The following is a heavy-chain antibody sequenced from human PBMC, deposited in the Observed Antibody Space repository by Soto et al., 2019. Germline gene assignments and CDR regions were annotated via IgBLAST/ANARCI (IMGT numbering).Heavy chain of an antibody. Sequence: GGSLRLSCAASGFTFSSYGMHWVRQAPGKGLEWVAVISYDGSNKYYADSVKGRFTISRDNSKNTLYLQMNSLRAEDTAVYYCAKELSPLDWGQGTLVTVSS. CDR1: GFTFSSYG. V-gene: IGHV3-30*18. CDR3: AKELSPLD. CDR2: ISYDGSNK. J-gene: IGHJ4*02.